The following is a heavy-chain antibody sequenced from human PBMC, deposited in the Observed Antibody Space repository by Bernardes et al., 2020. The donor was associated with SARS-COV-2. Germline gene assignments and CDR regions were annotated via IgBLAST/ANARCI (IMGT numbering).Heavy chain of an antibody. CDR1: GGSISSSNW. D-gene: IGHD3-22*01. Sequence: SETLSLTCAVSGGSISSSNWWSWVRQPPGKGLEWIGEIYHSGSTNYNPSLKSRVTISVDKSKNQFSLKLSSVTAADTAVYYCARDLVNYYDSSGYYDPDYWGQGTLVTVSS. CDR3: ARDLVNYYDSSGYYDPDY. V-gene: IGHV4-4*02. J-gene: IGHJ4*02. CDR2: IYHSGST.